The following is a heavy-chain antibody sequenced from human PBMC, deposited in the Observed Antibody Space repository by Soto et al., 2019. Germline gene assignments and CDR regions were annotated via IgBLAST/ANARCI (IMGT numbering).Heavy chain of an antibody. CDR3: ASSVVPAAIGGFDY. D-gene: IGHD2-2*01. CDR1: GGSISSTSFY. V-gene: IGHV4-39*01. Sequence: SETLSLTCTVSGGSISSTSFYWGWIRQPPGKGLEWIGTIYYSGNTYYNPSLKSRVTISVDTSKKQFSLKLNSVTAADTAVYYCASSVVPAAIGGFDYWGQGTLVTVS. J-gene: IGHJ4*02. CDR2: IYYSGNT.